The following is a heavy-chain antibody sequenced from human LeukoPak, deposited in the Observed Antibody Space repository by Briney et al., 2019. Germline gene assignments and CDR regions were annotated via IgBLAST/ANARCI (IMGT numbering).Heavy chain of an antibody. D-gene: IGHD4-23*01. J-gene: IGHJ3*02. CDR1: GFAFSNYS. Sequence: PGGSLRLSCAASGFAFSNYSMNWVRHAPGKGLEWLSYISGSSGTVHYADSVKGRFTISRDNAKNTLYLQMNSLRAEDTAVYYCARNSREEGAFDIWGQGTMVTVSS. CDR2: ISGSSGTV. V-gene: IGHV3-48*04. CDR3: ARNSREEGAFDI.